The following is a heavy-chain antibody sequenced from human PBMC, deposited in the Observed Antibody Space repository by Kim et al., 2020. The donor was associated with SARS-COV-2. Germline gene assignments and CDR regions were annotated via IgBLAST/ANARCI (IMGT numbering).Heavy chain of an antibody. CDR3: ARRQGRAKDYYYYGMDV. J-gene: IGHJ6*02. CDR1: GFTFSSYG. V-gene: IGHV3-33*01. Sequence: GGSLRLSCAASGFTFSSYGMHWVRQAPGKGLEWVAVIWYDGSNKYYADSVKGRFTISRDNSKNTLYLQMNSLRAEDTAVYYCARRQGRAKDYYYYGMDVWGQGTTVTVSS. CDR2: IWYDGSNK.